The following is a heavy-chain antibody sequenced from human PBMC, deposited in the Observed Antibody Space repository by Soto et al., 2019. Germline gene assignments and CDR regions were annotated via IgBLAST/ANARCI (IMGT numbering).Heavy chain of an antibody. CDR3: ARGDATKIVVTTYYAMDV. J-gene: IGHJ6*02. Sequence: QVQLVQSGAEVTKPGSSVKVSCKASGGSLSNYGISWVRQAPGQGLEWMGAIIPVFGTPNYAQKLQDRVTITADESTTTVYMEVRSLTSEDTAVYYCARGDATKIVVTTYYAMDVWGQGTTVTVSS. CDR2: IIPVFGTP. D-gene: IGHD3-22*01. CDR1: GGSLSNYG. V-gene: IGHV1-69*12.